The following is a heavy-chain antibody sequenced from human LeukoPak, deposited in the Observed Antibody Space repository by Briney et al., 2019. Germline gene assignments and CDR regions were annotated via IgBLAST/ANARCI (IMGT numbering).Heavy chain of an antibody. CDR2: IYTSGST. V-gene: IGHV4-61*02. Sequence: SETLSLTCTVSGVSISSGSYYWSWIRQPAGKGLEWIGRIYTSGSTNYNPSLKSRVTISVDTSKNQFSLKLSSVTAADTAVYYCARGGGSISPPYYYYYMDVWGKGTTVTVSS. D-gene: IGHD3-16*01. CDR3: ARGGGSISPPYYYYYMDV. CDR1: GVSISSGSYY. J-gene: IGHJ6*03.